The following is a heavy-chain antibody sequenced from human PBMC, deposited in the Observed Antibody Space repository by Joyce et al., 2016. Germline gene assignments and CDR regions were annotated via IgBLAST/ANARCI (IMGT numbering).Heavy chain of an antibody. D-gene: IGHD3-22*01. CDR2: IVPIFGTP. V-gene: IGHV1-69*12. CDR1: GGTFSDHA. Sequence: QVQLVQSGAELRKPGYSVMVSCKASGGTFSDHAISWVRQAPGQGPEWLGGIVPIFGTPQYGQRFQDRVTITAYDSTSTVYLELSSLRSEDTAVYYCARGGKSYYESSGYYFDYWGQGTLVTVSS. J-gene: IGHJ4*02. CDR3: ARGGKSYYESSGYYFDY.